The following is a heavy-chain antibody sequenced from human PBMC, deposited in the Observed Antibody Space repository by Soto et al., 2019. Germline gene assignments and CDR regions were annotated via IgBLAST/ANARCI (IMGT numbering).Heavy chain of an antibody. D-gene: IGHD5-12*01. J-gene: IGHJ3*02. CDR3: AKDRRGYSGYGLSDAFDI. CDR2: ISYDGSNK. Sequence: GGSLRLSCAASGFTFSSYGMHWVRQAPGKGLEWVAVISYDGSNKYYADSVKGRFTISRDNSKNTLYLQMNSLRAEDTAVYYCAKDRRGYSGYGLSDAFDIWGQGTMVTVSS. CDR1: GFTFSSYG. V-gene: IGHV3-30*18.